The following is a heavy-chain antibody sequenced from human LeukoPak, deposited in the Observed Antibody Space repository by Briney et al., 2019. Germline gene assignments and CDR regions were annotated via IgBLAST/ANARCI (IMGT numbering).Heavy chain of an antibody. CDR2: ISGSGGST. J-gene: IGHJ4*02. V-gene: IGHV3-23*01. CDR3: AKSDLGYSSLPEYY. Sequence: PGGSLRLSCAASGFTFSSYAMSWVRQAPGKGLEWVSAISGSGGSTYYADSVKGRFTISRDNSKNTLYLQLNSLRAEDTAVYYCAKSDLGYSSLPEYYWGQGTLVTVSS. D-gene: IGHD6-13*01. CDR1: GFTFSSYA.